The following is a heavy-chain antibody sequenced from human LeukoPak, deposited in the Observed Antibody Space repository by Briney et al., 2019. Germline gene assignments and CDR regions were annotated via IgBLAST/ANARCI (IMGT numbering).Heavy chain of an antibody. D-gene: IGHD2-15*01. CDR1: GFTFSSYV. V-gene: IGHV3-23*01. CDR3: AKVMLSYYSLDY. Sequence: GGSLRLSCAASGFTFSSYVMRWVRQAPGKGLEWVSGISAAGGGTYYADSVKGRFTISRDNSKNTLYLQMNSLRAEDSAVYYCAKVMLSYYSLDYWGQGTLVTVSP. J-gene: IGHJ4*02. CDR2: ISAAGGGT.